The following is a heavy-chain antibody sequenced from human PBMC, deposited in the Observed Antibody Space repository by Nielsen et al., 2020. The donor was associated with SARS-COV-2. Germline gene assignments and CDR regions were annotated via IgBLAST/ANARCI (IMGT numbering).Heavy chain of an antibody. D-gene: IGHD6-6*01. CDR2: MNPNSGNT. Sequence: ASVKVSCKASGCTFTSYDINWVRQATGQGLEWMGWMNPNSGNTGYAQKFRGRVTMTRNTSISTAYMELSSLRSEDTAVYYCARSAAAAARFYYYYGMDVWGQGTTVTVSS. CDR1: GCTFTSYD. V-gene: IGHV1-8*01. CDR3: ARSAAAAARFYYYYGMDV. J-gene: IGHJ6*02.